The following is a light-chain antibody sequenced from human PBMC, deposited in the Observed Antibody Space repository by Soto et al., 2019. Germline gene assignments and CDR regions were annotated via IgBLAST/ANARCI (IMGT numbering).Light chain of an antibody. Sequence: QSVLTQPASVSGSPGQSITISCTGASSDVGDYNYVSWYQQHPGKAPKLMIYDVSNRPSGVSNRFSGSKSGNTASLTISGLQAEDEADYYCSSYTSSSTLWMFGGGTQLTVL. CDR2: DVS. CDR1: SSDVGDYNY. V-gene: IGLV2-14*01. J-gene: IGLJ3*02. CDR3: SSYTSSSTLWM.